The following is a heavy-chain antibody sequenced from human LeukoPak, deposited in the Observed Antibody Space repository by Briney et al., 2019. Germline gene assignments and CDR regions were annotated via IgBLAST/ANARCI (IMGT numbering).Heavy chain of an antibody. Sequence: SETLSLTCTVSGGSINSYFWSWIRQPAGKGLEWIGHIYTSGSTNYNPSLKSRVTMSVDTSKNQFSLKLSSVTAADTAVYYCAKDDDWGRFNHWGQGTLVTVSS. V-gene: IGHV4-4*07. CDR3: AKDDDWGRFNH. CDR1: GGSINSYF. CDR2: IYTSGST. J-gene: IGHJ1*01. D-gene: IGHD3-16*01.